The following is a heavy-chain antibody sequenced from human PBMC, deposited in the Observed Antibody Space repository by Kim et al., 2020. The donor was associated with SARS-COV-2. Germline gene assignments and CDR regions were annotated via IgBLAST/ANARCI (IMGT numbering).Heavy chain of an antibody. J-gene: IGHJ4*02. CDR2: TE. D-gene: IGHD1-26*01. CDR3: TRDEVDTFDY. V-gene: IGHV1-69*06. Sequence: TEKKAPKFQDRGAITADTSTNTVYMELSSLTVDDTAVYYCTRDEVDTFDYWGQGTLVTVSS.